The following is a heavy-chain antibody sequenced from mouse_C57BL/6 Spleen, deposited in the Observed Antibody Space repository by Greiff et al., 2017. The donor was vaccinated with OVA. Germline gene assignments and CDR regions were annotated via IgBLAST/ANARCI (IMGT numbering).Heavy chain of an antibody. V-gene: IGHV1-4*01. CDR1: GYTFTSYT. Sequence: QVQLKESGAELARPGASVKMSCKASGYTFTSYTMHWVKQRPGQGLEWIGYINPSSGYTKYNQKFKDKATLTADKSSSTAYMQLSSLTSEDSAVYYCARSEGYYKAMDYWGQGTSVTVSS. D-gene: IGHD2-3*01. J-gene: IGHJ4*01. CDR2: INPSSGYT. CDR3: ARSEGYYKAMDY.